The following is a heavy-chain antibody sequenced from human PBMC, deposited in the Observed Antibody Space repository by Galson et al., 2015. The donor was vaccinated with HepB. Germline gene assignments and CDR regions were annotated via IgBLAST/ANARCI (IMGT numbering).Heavy chain of an antibody. Sequence: SLRLSCAASGFTFSSYAMHWVRQAPGKGLEWVALLSYDGTDEYYTDSVKGRFTVSRDNSKNTLYLQMNSLRAEDTALYYCVTAGSTNYYGMDVWGQGTTVTVSS. V-gene: IGHV3-30*14. CDR2: LSYDGTDE. CDR1: GFTFSSYA. J-gene: IGHJ6*02. D-gene: IGHD2-2*01. CDR3: VTAGSTNYYGMDV.